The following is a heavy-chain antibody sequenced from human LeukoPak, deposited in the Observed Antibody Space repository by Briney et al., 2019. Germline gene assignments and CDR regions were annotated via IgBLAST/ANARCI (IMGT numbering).Heavy chain of an antibody. V-gene: IGHV3-30-3*01. D-gene: IGHD3-10*01. CDR2: VSYDGSNK. CDR1: GFTFTNYV. Sequence: GGSLRLSCAASGFTFTNYVIHWVRQAPGKGLEWVAVVSYDGSNKYYADSVKGRFTISRDNSKNTLFLHMNSLRAEDTAVYSCAKGYYGSGSYGWFDYWGQGTLVTVSS. J-gene: IGHJ4*02. CDR3: AKGYYGSGSYGWFDY.